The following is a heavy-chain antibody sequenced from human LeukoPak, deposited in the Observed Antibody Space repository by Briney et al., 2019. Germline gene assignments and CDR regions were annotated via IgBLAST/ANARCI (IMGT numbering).Heavy chain of an antibody. CDR1: GFTFSSYA. J-gene: IGHJ3*02. CDR3: ARDRATPPNAVFDI. V-gene: IGHV3-30-3*01. Sequence: PGRSLRLSCAASGFTFSSYAMHWVCQAPGKGLEWVAVISYDGSNKYYADSVKGRFTISRDNSKNTLYLQMNSLRAEDTAVYYCARDRATPPNAVFDIWGQGTMVTVSS. D-gene: IGHD5-12*01. CDR2: ISYDGSNK.